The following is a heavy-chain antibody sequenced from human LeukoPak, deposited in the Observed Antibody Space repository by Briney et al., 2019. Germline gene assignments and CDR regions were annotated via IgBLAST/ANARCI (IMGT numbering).Heavy chain of an antibody. CDR1: GFKFSDYY. Sequence: GGSPRLSRAASGFKFSDYYMSWIRQAPEKGLEWLSYISSSGNVTYYADSMKGRFIVSRDNTKSALFLQMNSLRAEDTAVYYCARGATYAYYFDFWGQGSLVTVSS. CDR2: ISSSGNVT. D-gene: IGHD1-26*01. J-gene: IGHJ4*02. V-gene: IGHV3-11*01. CDR3: ARGATYAYYFDF.